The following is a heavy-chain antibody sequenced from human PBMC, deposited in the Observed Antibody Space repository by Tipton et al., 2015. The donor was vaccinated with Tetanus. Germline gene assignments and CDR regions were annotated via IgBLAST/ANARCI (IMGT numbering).Heavy chain of an antibody. CDR2: IFHSGST. CDR1: GGSMSNNY. CDR3: ARDQGGGRVVRLNWFDP. V-gene: IGHV4-59*12. J-gene: IGHJ5*02. D-gene: IGHD6-6*01. Sequence: TLSLTCTVSGGSMSNNYWSWIRQPPGTGLEWIAYIFHSGSTNYSPSLKSRVAISMDTSKNQISLKLTSVTAADTAVYYCARDQGGGRVVRLNWFDPWGQGTLVTVSS.